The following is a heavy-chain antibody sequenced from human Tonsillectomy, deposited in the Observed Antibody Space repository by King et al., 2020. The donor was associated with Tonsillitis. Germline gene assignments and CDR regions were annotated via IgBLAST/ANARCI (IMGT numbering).Heavy chain of an antibody. D-gene: IGHD3-22*01. Sequence: VQLQESGPGLVKPSETLSLTCTVSGGSISSYYWSWIRQPPGKGLEWIGYIYYSGSTNYNPSLKSRVTISVDTSKNQFSLKLSLVTAADTAVYYCARDLFYDSESYDAFDIWGQGTMVTVSS. CDR2: IYYSGST. J-gene: IGHJ3*02. CDR3: ARDLFYDSESYDAFDI. CDR1: GGSISSYY. V-gene: IGHV4-59*01.